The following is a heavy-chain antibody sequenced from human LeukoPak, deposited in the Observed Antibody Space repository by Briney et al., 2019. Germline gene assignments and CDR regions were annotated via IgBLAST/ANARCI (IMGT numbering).Heavy chain of an antibody. CDR3: ARDRDRYCSGGSCTNWFDP. J-gene: IGHJ5*02. V-gene: IGHV4-4*07. CDR2: IYTSGST. D-gene: IGHD2-15*01. CDR1: GGSISSYY. Sequence: SETLSLTCTVSGGSISSYYWSWIRQPAGKGLEWIGRIYTSGSTNYNPSLKSRVTMSVDTSKSQFSLKLSSVTAADTAVYYCARDRDRYCSGGSCTNWFDPWGQGTLVTVSS.